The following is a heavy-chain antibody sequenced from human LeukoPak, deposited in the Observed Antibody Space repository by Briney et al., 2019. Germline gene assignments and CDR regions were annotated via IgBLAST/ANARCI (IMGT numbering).Heavy chain of an antibody. CDR2: IYYTGST. J-gene: IGHJ3*02. V-gene: IGHV4-59*01. Sequence: SETLSLTCTVSGDSISTYYWTWIRQPPGKGLEWIAYIYYTGSTNYNPSLKSRVTISVDTSKNQFSLKLSSVTAADTAVYYCARVYGAGYDFRGAFDIWGQGTMVTVS. CDR3: ARVYGAGYDFRGAFDI. CDR1: GDSISTYY. D-gene: IGHD5-12*01.